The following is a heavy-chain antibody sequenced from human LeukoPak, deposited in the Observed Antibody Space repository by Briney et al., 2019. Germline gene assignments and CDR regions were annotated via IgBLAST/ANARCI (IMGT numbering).Heavy chain of an antibody. CDR3: ARGGDFWSGYVFDY. CDR2: IHHSGST. J-gene: IGHJ4*02. Sequence: SETLSLTCTVAGGSISSYYWSWIRQRPGKGLEWIGYIHHSGSTNYNPSLKSRVTISVDTSKNQFSLKLSSVTAADTAVYYCARGGDFWSGYVFDYWGQGTLVTVSS. CDR1: GGSISSYY. V-gene: IGHV4-59*01. D-gene: IGHD3-3*01.